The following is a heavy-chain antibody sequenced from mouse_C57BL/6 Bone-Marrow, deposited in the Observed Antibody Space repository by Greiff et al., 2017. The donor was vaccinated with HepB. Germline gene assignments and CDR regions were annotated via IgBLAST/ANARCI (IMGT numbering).Heavy chain of an antibody. CDR2: INYDGSST. Sequence: EVKLMESEGGLVQPGSSMKLSCTASGFTFSDYYMAWVRQVPEKGLEWVANINYDGSSTYYLDSLKSRFIISRDNAKNILYLQMSSLKSEDTATYYCARGAYGSLYWYFDVWGTGTTVTVSS. D-gene: IGHD1-1*01. J-gene: IGHJ1*03. CDR3: ARGAYGSLYWYFDV. CDR1: GFTFSDYY. V-gene: IGHV5-16*01.